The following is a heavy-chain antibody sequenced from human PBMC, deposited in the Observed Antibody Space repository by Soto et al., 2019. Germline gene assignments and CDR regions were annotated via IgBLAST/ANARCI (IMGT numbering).Heavy chain of an antibody. CDR1: GFTFTSYG. CDR3: ARDRGRPVVAATWLGVDY. CDR2: ISAYNGNT. J-gene: IGHJ4*02. Sequence: QVKLVQSGAEVKKPGASVKVSCKASGFTFTSYGISWVRQAPGEGLEWMGWISAYNGNTNDAQKLQGRVTMTTDTSTSTAYMELRSLRSDDTAVYYCARDRGRPVVAATWLGVDYWGQGTLVTVSS. V-gene: IGHV1-18*01. D-gene: IGHD2-15*01.